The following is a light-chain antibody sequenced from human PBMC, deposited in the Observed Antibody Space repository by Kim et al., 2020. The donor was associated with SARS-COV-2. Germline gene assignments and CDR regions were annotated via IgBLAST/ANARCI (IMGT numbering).Light chain of an antibody. J-gene: IGLJ2*01. CDR2: EVI. Sequence: QSALTQPASVSGSPGQSITVSCTGTSSDVGAYNYVSWYQQHPGTAPKLIIYEVINRPSGVSTRFSGSKSGDTASLTISGLQDGDEADYYCSSYTTSNTLVFGGGTQLTVL. V-gene: IGLV2-14*03. CDR1: SSDVGAYNY. CDR3: SSYTTSNTLV.